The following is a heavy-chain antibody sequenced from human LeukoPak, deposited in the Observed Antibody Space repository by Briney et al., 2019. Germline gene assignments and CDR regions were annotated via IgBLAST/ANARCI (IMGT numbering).Heavy chain of an antibody. CDR3: ARHSGLWFGDGDFDY. CDR1: GGSISSYY. Sequence: SETLSLTCTVSGGSISSYYWSWIRQPPGKGLEWIGYIYYSGSTNYNPSLKSRVTISVDTSKNQFSLKLSSVTAADTAVYYCARHSGLWFGDGDFDYWGQGTLVTVSS. V-gene: IGHV4-59*08. D-gene: IGHD3-10*01. CDR2: IYYSGST. J-gene: IGHJ4*02.